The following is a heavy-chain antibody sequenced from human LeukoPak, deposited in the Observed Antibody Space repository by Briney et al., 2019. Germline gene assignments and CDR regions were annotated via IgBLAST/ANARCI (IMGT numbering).Heavy chain of an antibody. D-gene: IGHD3-10*01. CDR1: GGSINSGTYY. J-gene: IGHJ4*01. CDR2: IYTRGRI. CDR3: ASPSSGSYNPPFDY. Sequence: SETLSLTCTVSGGSINSGTYYWSWIRQPAGKGLEWIRRIYTRGRINYNPSLKSRVAISVDTSKNQFSLKLSSVTAADTAVYYCASPSSGSYNPPFDYWGHGTLVTVSS. V-gene: IGHV4-61*02.